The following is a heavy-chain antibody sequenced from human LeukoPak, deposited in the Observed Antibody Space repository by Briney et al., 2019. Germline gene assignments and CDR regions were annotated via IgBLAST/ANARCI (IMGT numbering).Heavy chain of an antibody. CDR1: GFTFSSYA. V-gene: IGHV3-23*01. D-gene: IGHD3-22*01. J-gene: IGHJ4*02. CDR3: AKETYYYDSSGIFDY. CDR2: ISGGGGST. Sequence: GGSLRLSCAASGFTFSSYAMSWVRQAPGKGLEWVSAISGGGGSTYYADSVKGRFTISRDNSKNTLYLQMNSLRAEDTAVYYCAKETYYYDSSGIFDYWGQGTLVTVSS.